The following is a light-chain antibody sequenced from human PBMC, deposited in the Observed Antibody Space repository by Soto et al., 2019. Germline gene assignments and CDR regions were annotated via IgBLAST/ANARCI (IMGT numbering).Light chain of an antibody. CDR1: QNINNW. CDR3: QQYSTYPLT. CDR2: DTS. V-gene: IGKV1-5*01. Sequence: DIQVTQSPSTLSASVGDRVTITCRASQNINNWLAWYQQKPGKAPKFLIYDTSSLESGVPSRFSGSGSGTEFPLTISNLQPDDSATYYCQQYSTYPLTFGQGTKLEIK. J-gene: IGKJ2*01.